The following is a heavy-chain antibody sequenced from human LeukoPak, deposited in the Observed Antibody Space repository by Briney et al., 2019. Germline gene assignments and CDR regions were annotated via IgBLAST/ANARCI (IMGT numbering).Heavy chain of an antibody. Sequence: SETLSLTCSVSGGSISSYYWSWIRQPPGKGLEWIGYIYYSGSTNYNPSLKSRVTMSVDTSKNQFSLKLTSVTAADTAVYYCARLRPVAGYDAFDIWGHGTMVTVSS. CDR1: GGSISSYY. J-gene: IGHJ3*02. V-gene: IGHV4-59*08. CDR3: ARLRPVAGYDAFDI. D-gene: IGHD6-19*01. CDR2: IYYSGST.